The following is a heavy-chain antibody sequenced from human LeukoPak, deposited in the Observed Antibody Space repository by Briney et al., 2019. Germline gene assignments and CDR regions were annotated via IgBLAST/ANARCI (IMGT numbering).Heavy chain of an antibody. CDR3: ARTTYYFDY. V-gene: IGHV3-74*01. D-gene: IGHD4-17*01. CDR2: INSDGGST. J-gene: IGHJ4*02. Sequence: GSLRLSCAASGFTFSSYWMHWVRQAPGKGLVWVSHINSDGGSTTYADSVKGRFTISRDNAKNTLYLQMNSLRAEDTAVYYCARTTYYFDYWGQGTLVTVSS. CDR1: GFTFSSYW.